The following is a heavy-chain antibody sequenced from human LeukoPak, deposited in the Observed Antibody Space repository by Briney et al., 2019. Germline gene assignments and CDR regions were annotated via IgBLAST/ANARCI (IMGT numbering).Heavy chain of an antibody. CDR1: GYIFTGYG. J-gene: IGHJ6*03. CDR2: ISVYKGNT. CDR3: AREKYSSGPRYMDV. D-gene: IGHD6-19*01. V-gene: IGHV1-18*01. Sequence: ASLKVSCKASGYIFTGYGISWVRQAPGQGLEWMGWISVYKGNTNYEQKFQGRVTMTTDTSTSTAYMELRSLRSDDTAVYYCAREKYSSGPRYMDVWGKGTTVIVSS.